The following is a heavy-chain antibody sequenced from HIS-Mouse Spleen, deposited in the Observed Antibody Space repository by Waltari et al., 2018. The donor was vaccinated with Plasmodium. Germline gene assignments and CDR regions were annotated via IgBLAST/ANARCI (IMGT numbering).Heavy chain of an antibody. Sequence: EVQLVESGGGLVQPGGSLRLSCAASGFTFSIYRMQWVRQGPGKGLVWVQRINMDVISTRYADSVKGRITISRDNAKNTLYRQMNSLGAEDTAVDYCARTIAVVGTGDALDIWGQGTMVTVSS. CDR1: GFTFSIYR. V-gene: IGHV3-74*01. CDR3: ARTIAVVGTGDALDI. J-gene: IGHJ3*02. CDR2: INMDVIST. D-gene: IGHD6-13*01.